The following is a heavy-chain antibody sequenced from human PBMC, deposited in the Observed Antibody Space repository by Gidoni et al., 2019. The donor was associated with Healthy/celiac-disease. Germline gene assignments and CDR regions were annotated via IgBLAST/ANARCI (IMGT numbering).Heavy chain of an antibody. D-gene: IGHD6-19*01. CDR3: ASGRGSVAAHWYFDL. CDR2: IVVGSGNT. Sequence: QMQLVQSGPEVKKPGTSVKVSCKASGFTFTSSAMQWVRQARGQRLEWIGWIVVGSGNTNYEQKFQERVTITRDMSTSTAYMELSSLRSEDTAVYYCASGRGSVAAHWYFDLWGRGTLVTVSS. V-gene: IGHV1-58*02. J-gene: IGHJ2*01. CDR1: GFTFTSSA.